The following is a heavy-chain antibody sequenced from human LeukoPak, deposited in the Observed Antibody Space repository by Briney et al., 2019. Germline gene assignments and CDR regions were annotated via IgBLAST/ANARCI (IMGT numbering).Heavy chain of an antibody. CDR3: ARGGIAARYYYYYYMDV. Sequence: SETLSLTCAVYGGSLSGYYWSWIRQPPGKGLEWIGEINHSGSTNYNPSLKSRVTISVDTSKNQFSLKLSSVTAADTAVYYCARGGIAARYYYYYYMDVWGKGTTVTVSS. CDR2: INHSGST. V-gene: IGHV4-34*01. D-gene: IGHD6-6*01. CDR1: GGSLSGYY. J-gene: IGHJ6*03.